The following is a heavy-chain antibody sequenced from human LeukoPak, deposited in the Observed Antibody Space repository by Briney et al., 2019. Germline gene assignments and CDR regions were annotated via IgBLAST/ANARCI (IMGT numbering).Heavy chain of an antibody. CDR2: IYYSGST. V-gene: IGHV4-59*01. CDR3: ARSKGGDGYNYGFDY. CDR1: GGSISSYY. J-gene: IGHJ4*02. D-gene: IGHD5-24*01. Sequence: SETLSLTCTVSGGSISSYYWSWIRQPPWKGLEWIGYIYYSGSTNYNPSLKSRVTISVDTSKNQFSLKLSSVTAADTAVYYCARSKGGDGYNYGFDYWGQGTLVTVSS.